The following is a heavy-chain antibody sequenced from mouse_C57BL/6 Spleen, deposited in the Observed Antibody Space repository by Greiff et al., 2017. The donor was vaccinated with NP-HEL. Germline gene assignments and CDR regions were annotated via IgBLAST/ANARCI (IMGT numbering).Heavy chain of an antibody. J-gene: IGHJ2*01. CDR3: VREGYYYGSSYVGTFDY. Sequence: EVMLVESGGGLVQPKGSLKLSCAASGFTFNTYAMHWVRQAPGKGLEWVARIRSKSSNYATYYADSVKDRFTISRDDSQSMLYLQMNNLKTEDTAMYYCVREGYYYGSSYVGTFDYWGQGTTLTVSS. D-gene: IGHD1-1*01. CDR1: GFTFNTYA. CDR2: IRSKSSNYAT. V-gene: IGHV10-3*01.